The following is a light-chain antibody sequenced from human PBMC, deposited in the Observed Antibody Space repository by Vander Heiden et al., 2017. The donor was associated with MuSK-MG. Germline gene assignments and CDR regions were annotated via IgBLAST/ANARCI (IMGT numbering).Light chain of an antibody. V-gene: IGKV4-1*01. CDR2: WAS. Sequence: ESLSVSLGGSATINCKASQSLFHSDNSKDFLAWYHQKPGQPPKLLMSWASTRESGVPDRFIGSGSGTDFTLTISSLQAEDAAVYYCPQSQSDPLTFGQGTRVEIK. CDR3: PQSQSDPLT. J-gene: IGKJ1*01. CDR1: QSLFHSDNSKDF.